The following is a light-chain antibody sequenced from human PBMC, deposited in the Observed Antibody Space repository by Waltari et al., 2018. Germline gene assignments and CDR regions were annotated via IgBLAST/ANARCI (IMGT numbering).Light chain of an antibody. CDR1: KLVGQY. CDR2: QDN. Sequence: SYELTQPPSVSVSPGQTATITCAGDKLVGQYVCWYQQKPGQSPVVVIYQDNKRPSGIPERFFGSSSGNTATLTITGTQATDEADYYCQAWDSTAGVFGTGTKVIVL. J-gene: IGLJ1*01. CDR3: QAWDSTAGV. V-gene: IGLV3-1*01.